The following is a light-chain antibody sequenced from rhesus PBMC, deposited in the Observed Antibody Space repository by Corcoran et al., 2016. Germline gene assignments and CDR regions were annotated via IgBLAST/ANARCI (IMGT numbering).Light chain of an antibody. Sequence: ETVVTQSPDTLALSPGERVILSCRASQSVGRYLAWYQQKPGQAPRLLSYGGSSRATGIPDRFSGSGSGTDFPVTISSLETEDVGVYYCQQSAHLWTFGQGTKVEIK. V-gene: IGKV3-24*04. CDR2: GGS. CDR1: QSVGRY. J-gene: IGKJ1*01. CDR3: QQSAHLWT.